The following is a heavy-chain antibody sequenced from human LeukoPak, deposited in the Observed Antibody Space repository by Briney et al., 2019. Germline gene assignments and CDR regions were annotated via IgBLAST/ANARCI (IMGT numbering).Heavy chain of an antibody. CDR1: GGSVSSGSYY. V-gene: IGHV4-39*07. CDR2: INHSGST. Sequence: SETLSLTCTVSGGSVSSGSYYWSWIRQPPGKGLEWIGEINHSGSTNYNPSLKSRVTISVDTSKNQFSLKLSSVTAADTAVYYCAREVFSRGVRTLDYWGQGTLVTVSS. J-gene: IGHJ4*02. CDR3: AREVFSRGVRTLDY. D-gene: IGHD3-10*01.